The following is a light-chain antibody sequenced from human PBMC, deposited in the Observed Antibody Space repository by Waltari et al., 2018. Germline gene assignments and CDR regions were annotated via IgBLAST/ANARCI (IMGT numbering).Light chain of an antibody. J-gene: IGKJ1*01. CDR2: KVS. CDR3: QHFNGFPWT. CDR1: QSVSPW. Sequence: IQMTQSPSTLSASVGDRVTITCRDSQSVSPWLCWYQQKPGKAPRLLIYKVSDLQSGVPSRFSGSGSGSVTEFTLTIASLQPDDFAIYYCQHFNGFPWTFGQGTKVEIK. V-gene: IGKV1-5*03.